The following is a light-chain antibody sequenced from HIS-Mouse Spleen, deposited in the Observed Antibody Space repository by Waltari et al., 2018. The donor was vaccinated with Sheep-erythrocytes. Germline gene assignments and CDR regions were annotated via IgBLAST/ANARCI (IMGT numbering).Light chain of an antibody. Sequence: QSALTQPRSVSGSPGQSVPISCTGTSRHVGGYNYVSWYQQHPGKAPKLMIYDVSKRPSGVPDRFSGSKSGNTASLTISGLQAEDEADYYCCSYAGSYTWVFGGGTKLTVL. CDR1: SRHVGGYNY. CDR2: DVS. J-gene: IGLJ3*02. CDR3: CSYAGSYTWV. V-gene: IGLV2-11*01.